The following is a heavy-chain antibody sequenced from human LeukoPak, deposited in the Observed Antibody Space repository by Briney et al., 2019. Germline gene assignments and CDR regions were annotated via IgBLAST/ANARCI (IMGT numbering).Heavy chain of an antibody. V-gene: IGHV3-23*01. CDR3: AKAPQYYYDSSGYYIDY. Sequence: GGSLRLSCAASGFTFSNYAMSWVRQAPGKGLEWVSTLSSSGHSTYYADSVKGRFTISRDNSKNTLYLQMNSLRAEDTAVYYCAKAPQYYYDSSGYYIDYWGQGTLVTVSS. CDR1: GFTFSNYA. J-gene: IGHJ4*02. CDR2: LSSSGHST. D-gene: IGHD3-22*01.